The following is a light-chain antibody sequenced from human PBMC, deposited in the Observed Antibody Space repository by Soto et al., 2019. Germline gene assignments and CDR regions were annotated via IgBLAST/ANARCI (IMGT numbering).Light chain of an antibody. J-gene: IGKJ5*01. CDR3: QQRSNLIT. V-gene: IGKV3-11*01. CDR1: QSVYSF. CDR2: YAS. Sequence: EIVLTQSPATLYLSQGERATLSCRASQSVYSFLDWYQQKPGQAPRLLIYYASNRATGVPASFSGSGSGTDFTLTIRILEPEDFAVYYCQQRSNLITFGQGTRLEIK.